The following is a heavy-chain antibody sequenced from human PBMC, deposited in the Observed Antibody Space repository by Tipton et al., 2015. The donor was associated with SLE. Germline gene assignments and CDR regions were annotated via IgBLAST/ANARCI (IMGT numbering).Heavy chain of an antibody. CDR1: GGSISTYF. CDR3: ARDSPTVGFDS. D-gene: IGHD1-26*01. V-gene: IGHV4-59*12. CDR2: IYYSGST. J-gene: IGHJ4*02. Sequence: TLSLTCTVSGGSISTYFWSWIRQPPGKGLEWIGYIYYSGSTNYNLSLKSRVTISVDTSKNLFSLKLNSVTAADTAVYYCARDSPTVGFDSWGQGTLVTVSP.